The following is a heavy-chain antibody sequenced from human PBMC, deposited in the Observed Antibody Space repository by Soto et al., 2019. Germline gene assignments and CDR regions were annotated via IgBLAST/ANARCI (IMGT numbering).Heavy chain of an antibody. Sequence: GGSLRLSCAASGFTFSSYSMNWVRQAPGKGLEWVSSISSSSSYIYYADSVKGRFTISRDNAKNSLYLQMNSLRAEDTAVYYCASSRGGASYFDYWGQGTLVTVSS. CDR3: ASSRGGASYFDY. CDR2: ISSSSSYI. CDR1: GFTFSSYS. D-gene: IGHD3-10*01. J-gene: IGHJ4*02. V-gene: IGHV3-21*01.